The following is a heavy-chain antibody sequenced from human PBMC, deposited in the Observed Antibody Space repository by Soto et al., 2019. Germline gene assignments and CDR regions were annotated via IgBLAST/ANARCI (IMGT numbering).Heavy chain of an antibody. CDR1: GFTFSSYS. J-gene: IGHJ6*02. CDR2: ISSSSSTI. Sequence: EVQLVESGGGLVQPGGSLRLSCAASGFTFSSYSMNWVRQAPGKGLEWVSYISSSSSTIYYADSVKGRFTISRDNAKNSLYLQMNSLRDEDTAVYYCARIPVVVAHHYYYGMDVWGQGTTVTVSS. CDR3: ARIPVVVAHHYYYGMDV. D-gene: IGHD2-15*01. V-gene: IGHV3-48*02.